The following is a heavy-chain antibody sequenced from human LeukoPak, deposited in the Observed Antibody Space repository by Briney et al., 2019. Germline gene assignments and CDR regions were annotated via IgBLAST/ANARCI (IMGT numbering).Heavy chain of an antibody. V-gene: IGHV3-30*18. CDR1: GFTFSSYG. J-gene: IGHJ4*02. Sequence: SGGSLRLSCAASGFTFSSYGMHWVRQAPGKGLEWVAVISYDGSNKYYADSVKGRFTISRDNSKNTLYLQMNSLRAEDTAVYYCAKIAGDVWGSYRYTVRADFDYWGQGTLVTVSS. CDR2: ISYDGSNK. D-gene: IGHD3-16*02. CDR3: AKIAGDVWGSYRYTVRADFDY.